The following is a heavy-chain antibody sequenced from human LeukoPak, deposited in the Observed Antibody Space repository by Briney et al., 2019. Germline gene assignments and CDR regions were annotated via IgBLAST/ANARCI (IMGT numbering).Heavy chain of an antibody. CDR3: ARGGPQWLVLRKRFYFDA. CDR1: GYTFTSCY. CDR2: ISPSGGGT. D-gene: IGHD6-19*01. J-gene: IGHJ4*02. V-gene: IGHV1-46*01. Sequence: ASVKVSCKSSGYTFTSCYINWVRQAPGQGLEWMGIISPSGGGTGYAQNFQGRVTMTRDTSTSTGYMELSSLRSEDTAVYFCARGGPQWLVLRKRFYFDAWGQGTLVTVSS.